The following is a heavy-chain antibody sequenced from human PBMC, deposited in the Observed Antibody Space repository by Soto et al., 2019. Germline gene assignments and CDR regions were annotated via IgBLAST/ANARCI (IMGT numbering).Heavy chain of an antibody. CDR2: IYYSGST. J-gene: IGHJ5*02. CDR3: ARVPNGYLIGQNWFDP. V-gene: IGHV4-31*03. D-gene: IGHD3-22*01. CDR1: GGSISSGGYY. Sequence: SETLSLTCTVSGGSISSGGYYWSWIRQHPGKGLEWIGYIYYSGSTYYNPSLKSRVTISVDTSKNQSSLKLSSVTAADTAVYYCARVPNGYLIGQNWFDPWGQGTLVTVSS.